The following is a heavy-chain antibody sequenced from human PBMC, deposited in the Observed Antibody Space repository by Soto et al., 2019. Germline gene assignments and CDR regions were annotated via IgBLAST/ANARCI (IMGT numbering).Heavy chain of an antibody. V-gene: IGHV4-61*01. CDR2: IYYSGST. CDR3: ARESRELFDY. D-gene: IGHD1-7*01. Sequence: SETLSLTCTVSGGSVSSGSYYWSWLRQPPGKGLEWIGYIYYSGSTNYNPSLKSRVTISVDTSKNQFSLKLSSVTAADTAVYYCARESRELFDYWGPGTLVTVFS. J-gene: IGHJ4*02. CDR1: GGSVSSGSYY.